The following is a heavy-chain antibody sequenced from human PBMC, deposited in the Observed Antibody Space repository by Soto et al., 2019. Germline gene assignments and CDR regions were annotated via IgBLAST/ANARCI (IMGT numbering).Heavy chain of an antibody. CDR2: ISYDGSNK. CDR1: GFTFSSYG. D-gene: IGHD3-10*01. J-gene: IGHJ6*03. Sequence: GGSLRLSCAASGFTFSSYGMHWVRQAPGKGLEWVAVISYDGSNKYYADSVKGRFTISRDNSKNTLYLQMNSLRAEDTAVYYYAKDRDFHMDVWGKGTTVTVSS. CDR3: AKDRDFHMDV. V-gene: IGHV3-30*18.